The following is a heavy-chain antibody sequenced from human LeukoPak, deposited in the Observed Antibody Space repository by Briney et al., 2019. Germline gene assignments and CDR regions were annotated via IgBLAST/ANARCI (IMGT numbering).Heavy chain of an antibody. CDR1: GGSIFSYY. J-gene: IGHJ4*02. D-gene: IGHD2-21*01. V-gene: IGHV4-59*08. CDR2: IYYSGRT. Sequence: PSETLSLTCTVSGGSIFSYYWSWIRQPPGKGLEGMGYIYYSGRTNYNPSLKSRVTIPLVTSKNQFSVRLGSVTSADTGVYYCARYLNNCGDDCYIFDYWGQGTLVTVSS. CDR3: ARYLNNCGDDCYIFDY.